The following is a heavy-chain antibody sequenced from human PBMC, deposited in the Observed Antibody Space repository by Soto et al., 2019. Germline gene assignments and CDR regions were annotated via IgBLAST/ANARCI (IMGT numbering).Heavy chain of an antibody. CDR2: INHSGNT. D-gene: IGHD1-26*01. J-gene: IGHJ4*02. CDR1: GKSLSGYY. Sequence: PSKTLSLTCAVYGKSLSGYYWSWIRQPPGKALEWIGEINHSGNTNYNPSLKSRVTISVDTSKNQLFLNLSSVTAADTAMYYCARHHVRGRTIAGAAEFWGQGTLVTVSS. CDR3: ARHHVRGRTIAGAAEF. V-gene: IGHV4-34*01.